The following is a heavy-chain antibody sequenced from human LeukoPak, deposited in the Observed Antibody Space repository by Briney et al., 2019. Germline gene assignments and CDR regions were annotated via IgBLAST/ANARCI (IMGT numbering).Heavy chain of an antibody. CDR1: GFTFSSYA. CDR3: ATTGTPDFWSPHHTWGGAFDI. Sequence: PGGSLRLSCAASGFTFSSYAMSWVRQAPGKGLEWVSAISGSGGSTYYADSVKGRFTISRDNSKNTLYLQMNSLRAEDTAVYYCATTGTPDFWSPHHTWGGAFDIWGQGTMVTVSS. D-gene: IGHD3-3*01. J-gene: IGHJ3*02. V-gene: IGHV3-23*01. CDR2: ISGSGGST.